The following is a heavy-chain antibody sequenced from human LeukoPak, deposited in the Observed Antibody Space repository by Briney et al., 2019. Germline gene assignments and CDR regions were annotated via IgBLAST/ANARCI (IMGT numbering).Heavy chain of an antibody. J-gene: IGHJ4*02. Sequence: SETLSLTCAVYGGSFSGYYWSWIRQPPGKGLEWIGEINHSGSTNYNPSLKSRVTISVDTSKNQSSLKLSSVTAADTAVYYCARDPRGFDYWGQGTLVTVSS. CDR3: ARDPRGFDY. CDR2: INHSGST. V-gene: IGHV4-34*01. CDR1: GGSFSGYY.